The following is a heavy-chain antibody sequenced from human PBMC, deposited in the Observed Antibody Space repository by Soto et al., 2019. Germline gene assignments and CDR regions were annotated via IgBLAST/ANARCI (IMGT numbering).Heavy chain of an antibody. Sequence: QVQLVQSGAEVKKPGSSVKVSCKASGGTFSSYAISWVRQAPGQGLEWMGGIIPIFGTANYAQKFQGRVTITADKXXSXAXTELSSRRSEHTAVYYCARPTRYYYDSSGQSAWFDPWGQGTLVTVSS. CDR2: IIPIFGTA. D-gene: IGHD3-22*01. J-gene: IGHJ5*02. CDR1: GGTFSSYA. CDR3: ARPTRYYYDSSGQSAWFDP. V-gene: IGHV1-69*14.